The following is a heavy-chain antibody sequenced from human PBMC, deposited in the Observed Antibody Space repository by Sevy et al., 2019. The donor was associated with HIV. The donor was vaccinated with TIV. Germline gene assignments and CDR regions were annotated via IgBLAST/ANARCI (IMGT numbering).Heavy chain of an antibody. D-gene: IGHD6-13*01. J-gene: IGHJ4*02. V-gene: IGHV3-30*18. CDR2: ISYDGSNK. Sequence: GGSLRLSCAASGFTLSSYGMHWVRQAPGKGLEWVAVISYDGSNKYYAHSVKGRFTISRDNSKNTLYLQMNSLRAEDTAVYYCAKSDVTSIAAAGYYFDYWGQGSLVTVSS. CDR3: AKSDVTSIAAAGYYFDY. CDR1: GFTLSSYG.